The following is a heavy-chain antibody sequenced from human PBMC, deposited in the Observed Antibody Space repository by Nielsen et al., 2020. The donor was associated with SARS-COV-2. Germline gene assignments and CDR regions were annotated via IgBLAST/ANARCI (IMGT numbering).Heavy chain of an antibody. D-gene: IGHD5-18*01. CDR1: GGTFSSYA. Sequence: SVKVSCKASGGTFSSYAISWVRQAPGQGLEWMGGIIPIFGTANYAQKFQGRVTITADESTSTAYMALSSLRSEDTAVYYCARGGHSYGYGGPFDYWGQGTLVTVSS. J-gene: IGHJ4*02. V-gene: IGHV1-69*13. CDR3: ARGGHSYGYGGPFDY. CDR2: IIPIFGTA.